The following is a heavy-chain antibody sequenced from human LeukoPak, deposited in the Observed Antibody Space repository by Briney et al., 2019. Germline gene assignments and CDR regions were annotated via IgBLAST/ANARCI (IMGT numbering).Heavy chain of an antibody. D-gene: IGHD6-13*01. Sequence: SSVKVSCKASVYTFTGYYMHWVRQAPGQGLEWMGWINPNNGCTNYAQKFQGRVTMTRDTSISTDYMELSRMRSDDTAVYYCARPRSSRQPIDYWGQGTLVTVSS. CDR3: ARPRSSRQPIDY. V-gene: IGHV1-2*02. CDR1: VYTFTGYY. J-gene: IGHJ4*02. CDR2: INPNNGCT.